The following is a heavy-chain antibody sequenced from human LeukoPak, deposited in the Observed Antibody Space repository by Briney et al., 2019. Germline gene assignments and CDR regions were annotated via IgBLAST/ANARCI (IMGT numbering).Heavy chain of an antibody. CDR1: GCTLRCHY. D-gene: IGHD5-18*01. Sequence: LTLSCAGSGCTLRCHYMSWMGQPPAKGLAGIGRSYYSGSTYYNPSLKSRVTISVDTSKNQFSLKLSSVTAADTAVYYCARRLTQLWPLRAHAFDIWGQGTMVTVSS. CDR3: ARRLTQLWPLRAHAFDI. CDR2: SYYSGST. V-gene: IGHV4-59*05. J-gene: IGHJ3*02.